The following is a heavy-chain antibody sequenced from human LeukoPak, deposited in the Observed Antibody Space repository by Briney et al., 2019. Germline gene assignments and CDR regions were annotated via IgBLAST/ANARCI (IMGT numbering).Heavy chain of an antibody. V-gene: IGHV3-7*01. Sequence: GGSLRLSCVASGFSFSSYWMSWVRQTPGKGLEWVANIKEDGGEIYYVDSVRGRFTISRDNAKNSLYLQMNSLGAEDTAVYYCARDLGIAAAGTVGYFDYWGQGILVTVSS. CDR1: GFSFSSYW. D-gene: IGHD6-13*01. CDR3: ARDLGIAAAGTVGYFDY. CDR2: IKEDGGEI. J-gene: IGHJ4*02.